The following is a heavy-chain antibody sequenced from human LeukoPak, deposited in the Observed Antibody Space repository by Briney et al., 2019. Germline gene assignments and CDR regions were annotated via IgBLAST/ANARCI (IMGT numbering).Heavy chain of an antibody. Sequence: ASVKVSCKASGYTFTSYGISWVRQAPGQGLEWMGWISAYNGNTNYAQKLQGRVTMTTDTSTSTAYMELRSLRSDDTAVYYCARDRHDYGDYPGRYWGQGTLVTVSS. J-gene: IGHJ4*02. D-gene: IGHD4-17*01. CDR2: ISAYNGNT. V-gene: IGHV1-18*01. CDR1: GYTFTSYG. CDR3: ARDRHDYGDYPGRY.